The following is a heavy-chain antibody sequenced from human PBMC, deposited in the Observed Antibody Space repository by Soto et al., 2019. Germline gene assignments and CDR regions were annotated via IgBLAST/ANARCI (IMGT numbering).Heavy chain of an antibody. CDR2: ITWDGEST. CDR3: PKDNTARITLGDMDF. CDR1: GFNFDDYT. Sequence: PGGSLRLSCAASGFNFDDYTMHWVRQVPGKGLEWVSLITWDGESTYYADSVKGRFSISRDDRRNSLCLQMNSLRTEDTALYYCPKDNTARITLGDMDFWGQGTTVTVSS. D-gene: IGHD5-18*01. V-gene: IGHV3-43*01. J-gene: IGHJ6*02.